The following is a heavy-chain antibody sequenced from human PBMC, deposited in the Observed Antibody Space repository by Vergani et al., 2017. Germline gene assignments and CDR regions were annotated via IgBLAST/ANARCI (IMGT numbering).Heavy chain of an antibody. CDR2: ISWNSGSI. D-gene: IGHD3-3*01. CDR3: AHIALWSGPFDY. J-gene: IGHJ4*02. CDR1: GFTFDDYA. Sequence: EVQLVESGGGLVQPGRSLRLSCAASGFTFDDYAMHWVRQAPGKGLEWVSGISWNSGSIGYADSVKGRFTISRDNAKNSLYLQMNSLRAEDTALYYCAHIALWSGPFDYWGQGTLVTVSS. V-gene: IGHV3-9*01.